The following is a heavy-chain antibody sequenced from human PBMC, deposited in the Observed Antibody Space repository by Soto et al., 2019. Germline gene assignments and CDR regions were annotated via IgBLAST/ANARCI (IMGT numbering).Heavy chain of an antibody. D-gene: IGHD3-22*01. Sequence: GGSLRLSCAASGFTFSSYAMNWVRQAPGKGLEWVSGITGSGAGSYYSDSVKGRFTISRDNSKNTLYLQMNSLRAEDTAVYYCGHDSSAYSYYFDYWGQGTLVTVSS. J-gene: IGHJ4*02. CDR3: GHDSSAYSYYFDY. CDR2: ITGSGAGS. CDR1: GFTFSSYA. V-gene: IGHV3-23*01.